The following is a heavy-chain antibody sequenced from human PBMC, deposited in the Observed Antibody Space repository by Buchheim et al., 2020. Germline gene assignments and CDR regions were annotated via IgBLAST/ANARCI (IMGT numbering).Heavy chain of an antibody. J-gene: IGHJ4*02. V-gene: IGHV3-11*06. CDR3: ASGDYQRYFDH. Sequence: QERLVESGGDLVKPGGSLRLSCVASGFTFSDYYMSWIRQTPGKGLEWVSYISSASSYIEYADSVKGRFTISRDNAKNSLYLQMNSLRAEDTAVYFCASGDYQRYFDHWGRGAL. D-gene: IGHD4-11*01. CDR2: ISSASSYI. CDR1: GFTFSDYY.